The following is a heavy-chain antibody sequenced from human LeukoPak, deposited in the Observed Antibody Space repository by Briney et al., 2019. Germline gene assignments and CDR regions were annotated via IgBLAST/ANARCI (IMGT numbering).Heavy chain of an antibody. J-gene: IGHJ2*01. V-gene: IGHV3-23*01. CDR1: GFTFSSYA. D-gene: IGHD3-22*01. Sequence: GGSLKLSCAAPGFTFSSYAMSWVRQAPGKGLEWVSAISGSGGSTYYADSVKGRFTISRDNSKNTLYLQMNSLRAEDTAVYYCAKDPQYYYDSSGSWYFDLWGRGTLVTVSS. CDR3: AKDPQYYYDSSGSWYFDL. CDR2: ISGSGGST.